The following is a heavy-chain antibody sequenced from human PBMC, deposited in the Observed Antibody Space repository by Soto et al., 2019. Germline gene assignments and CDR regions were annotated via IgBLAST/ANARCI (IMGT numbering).Heavy chain of an antibody. CDR3: VRGNNWSFDY. V-gene: IGHV3-74*01. D-gene: IGHD1-1*01. J-gene: IGHJ4*02. Sequence: GGSLRLSCAASGFIFSSHWMHWVRQAPGKGLVGVSHIGPDGSNIWEADSVQGRFTISRDNARNRLYLQMNSLRDEDTAIYYCVRGNNWSFDYWGQGILVTVSS. CDR1: GFIFSSHW. CDR2: IGPDGSNI.